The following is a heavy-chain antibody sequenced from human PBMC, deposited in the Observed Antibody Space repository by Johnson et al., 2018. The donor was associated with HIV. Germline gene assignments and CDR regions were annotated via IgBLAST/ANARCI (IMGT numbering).Heavy chain of an antibody. V-gene: IGHV3-20*04. CDR3: ATDPCNGGRKAFAL. CDR1: GFTLDDYG. J-gene: IGHJ3*01. Sequence: VQLVESGGGVVRPGGSLRLSCAASGFTLDDYGMSWVRQAPGKGLEWVSGINWNGGSTGYADSVKGRFTISRDNAKNALYLQVNSLKSEDTGVYYCATDPCNGGRKAFALWGQGTMVTVSS. D-gene: IGHD2-8*01. CDR2: INWNGGST.